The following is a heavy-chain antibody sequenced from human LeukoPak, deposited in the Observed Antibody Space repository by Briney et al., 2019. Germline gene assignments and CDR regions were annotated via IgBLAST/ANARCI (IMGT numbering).Heavy chain of an antibody. V-gene: IGHV1-69*05. Sequence: SVKVSCKASGGTFSSYAISWVRQAPGQGLEWMGGIIPIFGTANYAQKFQGRVTITTDESTSTAYMELSSLRSEDTAVYYCATYYYDSSGYYYRGGGGFDYWVQGTLVTVSS. J-gene: IGHJ4*02. CDR3: ATYYYDSSGYYYRGGGGFDY. CDR1: GGTFSSYA. CDR2: IIPIFGTA. D-gene: IGHD3-22*01.